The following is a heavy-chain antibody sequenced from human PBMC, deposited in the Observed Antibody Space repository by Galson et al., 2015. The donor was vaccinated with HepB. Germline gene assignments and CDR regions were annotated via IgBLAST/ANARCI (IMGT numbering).Heavy chain of an antibody. CDR3: ARGPRVAATTVAFDI. D-gene: IGHD2-15*01. CDR2: IIPIFDTA. V-gene: IGHV1-69*13. J-gene: IGHJ3*02. CDR1: GDTFSSYA. Sequence: SVKVSCKASGDTFSSYAISWVRQAPGQGLEWMGGIIPIFDTANYAQKFQGRVTITADESTSTAYMELSSLRSEDTAVYYCARGPRVAATTVAFDIWGQGTMVTVSS.